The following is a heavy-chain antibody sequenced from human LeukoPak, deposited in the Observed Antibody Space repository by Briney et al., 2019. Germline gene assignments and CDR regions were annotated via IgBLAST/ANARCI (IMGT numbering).Heavy chain of an antibody. Sequence: SGGSLRLSCAASGFTFSSFAVSWVRQAPGKGLEWVSAISGSGGTTYYADSVKGRFTISRDNSKNTLYLQMNSLRAEDTAVYYCAKGYDSSGYYYLLGYWGQGTLVTVSS. CDR2: ISGSGGTT. CDR3: AKGYDSSGYYYLLGY. V-gene: IGHV3-23*01. D-gene: IGHD3-22*01. CDR1: GFTFSSFA. J-gene: IGHJ4*02.